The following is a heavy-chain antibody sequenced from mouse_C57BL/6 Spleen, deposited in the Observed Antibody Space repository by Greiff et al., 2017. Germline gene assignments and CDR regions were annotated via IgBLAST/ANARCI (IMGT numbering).Heavy chain of an antibody. D-gene: IGHD1-1*01. CDR3: ARTGLITTDWYFDV. Sequence: VQLQESGAELVKPGASVKISCKASGYAFSSYWMNWVKQRPGKGLEWIGQIYPGDGDTNYNGKFKGKATLTADKSSSTAYMQLSSLTSEDSAVYFCARTGLITTDWYFDVWGTGTTVTVSS. V-gene: IGHV1-80*01. CDR1: GYAFSSYW. J-gene: IGHJ1*03. CDR2: IYPGDGDT.